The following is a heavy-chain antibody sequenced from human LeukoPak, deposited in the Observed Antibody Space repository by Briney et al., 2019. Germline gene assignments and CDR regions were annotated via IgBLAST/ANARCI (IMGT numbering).Heavy chain of an antibody. V-gene: IGHV3-15*07. CDR1: GFSFTNVW. D-gene: IGHD3-16*01. CDR2: IKNKDEGEKT. CDR3: TTGIDYGGGY. J-gene: IGHJ4*02. Sequence: PGGSLRLSCAVSGFSFTNVWMNWVRQAPGKGLEWVGRIKNKDEGEKTDYAAPVKGRFTISRDDSKATLFLQMNSLKMEDTAIYYCTTGIDYGGGYWGQGTLVSVSS.